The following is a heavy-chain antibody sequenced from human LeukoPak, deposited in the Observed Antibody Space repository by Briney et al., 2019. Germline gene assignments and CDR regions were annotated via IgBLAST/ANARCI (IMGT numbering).Heavy chain of an antibody. CDR2: IIPIFGTA. J-gene: IGHJ1*01. V-gene: IGHV1-69*05. CDR3: AREPNLNYYDSSGYYPEYFQH. CDR1: GGTFSSYA. Sequence: SVKVSCKASGGTFSSYAISWVRRAPGQGHEWMGGIIPIFGTANYAQKFQGRVTITTDESTSTAYMELSSLRSEDTAVYYCAREPNLNYYDSSGYYPEYFQHWGQGTLVTVSS. D-gene: IGHD3-22*01.